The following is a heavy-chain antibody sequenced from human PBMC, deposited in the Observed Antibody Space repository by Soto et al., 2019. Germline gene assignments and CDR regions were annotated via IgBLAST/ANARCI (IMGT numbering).Heavy chain of an antibody. CDR1: GGSISSYY. J-gene: IGHJ4*02. Sequence: QVQLQESGPGLVKPSETLSLTCTVSGGSISSYYWSWIRQPPGKGLEWIGYISYSGNTNYNPSLKMRVPIAFDTSKNQFSLKLTSVTAADTAVYYCASAPGSSTWSYHFDYWGQGTLVTVSS. CDR2: ISYSGNT. D-gene: IGHD6-13*01. V-gene: IGHV4-59*01. CDR3: ASAPGSSTWSYHFDY.